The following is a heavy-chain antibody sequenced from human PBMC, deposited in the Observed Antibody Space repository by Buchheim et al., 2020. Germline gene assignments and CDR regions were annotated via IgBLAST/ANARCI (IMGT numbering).Heavy chain of an antibody. D-gene: IGHD3-10*01. Sequence: QVQLQESGPGLVKPSETLSLTCTVSGGPISSYYWSWIRQPPGKGLEWIGYIYYSGSTNYNPSLKSRVTISVDTSKNQFSLKLSSVTAADTAVYYCARDSDGEGSHRIMDVWGQGTT. CDR3: ARDSDGEGSHRIMDV. CDR1: GGPISSYY. J-gene: IGHJ6*02. CDR2: IYYSGST. V-gene: IGHV4-59*01.